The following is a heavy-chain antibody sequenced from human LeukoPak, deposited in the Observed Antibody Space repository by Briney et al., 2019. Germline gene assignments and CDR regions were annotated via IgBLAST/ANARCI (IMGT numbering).Heavy chain of an antibody. CDR2: ISSSSSYI. CDR1: GFTLSSYS. Sequence: PGGSLRLSCAASGFTLSSYSMNWVRQAPGKGLEWVSSISSSSSYIYYADSVKGRFTISRDNAKNSLYLQMNSLRAEDTAVYYCARESRTYYYDSSGQNNAFDIWGQGTMVTVSS. V-gene: IGHV3-21*01. CDR3: ARESRTYYYDSSGQNNAFDI. J-gene: IGHJ3*02. D-gene: IGHD3-22*01.